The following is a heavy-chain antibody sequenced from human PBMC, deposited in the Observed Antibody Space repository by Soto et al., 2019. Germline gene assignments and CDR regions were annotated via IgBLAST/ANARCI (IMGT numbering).Heavy chain of an antibody. J-gene: IGHJ4*02. CDR2: ISESGTIT. D-gene: IGHD3-16*01. Sequence: EVQLLESGGGLVQPGGSLRLSCEASRFTFSSYAMSWVRQAPGKGLEWVSTISESGTITYYADSVKGRFTVSRDNSKNTLFLQMNSLSAEDTALYYCAKGGRRRGSDPPLDYWGQGTLVTVSS. CDR3: AKGGRRRGSDPPLDY. CDR1: RFTFSSYA. V-gene: IGHV3-23*01.